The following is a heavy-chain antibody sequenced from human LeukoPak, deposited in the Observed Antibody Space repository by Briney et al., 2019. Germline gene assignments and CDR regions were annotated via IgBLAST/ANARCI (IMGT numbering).Heavy chain of an antibody. V-gene: IGHV3-30-3*01. CDR1: GFTFSSYA. CDR2: ISYDRSNK. CDR3: APPLPAVTH. Sequence: GRSLRLSCAASGFTFSSYAMHWVRQAPGKGLEWVAVISYDRSNKYYADSVKGRFTISRDNSKNTLYLQMNSLRAEDTAVYYCAPPLPAVTHWGQGTLVTVSS. D-gene: IGHD2-2*01. J-gene: IGHJ4*02.